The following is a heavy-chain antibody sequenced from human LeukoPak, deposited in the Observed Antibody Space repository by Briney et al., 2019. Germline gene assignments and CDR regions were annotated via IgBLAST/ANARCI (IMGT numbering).Heavy chain of an antibody. CDR2: ISYDGSNK. CDR1: GFTFSSYG. V-gene: IGHV3-30*18. D-gene: IGHD3-10*01. Sequence: PGGSLRLSCAASGFTFSSYGMHWVRQAPGKGLEWVAVISYDGSNKYYADSVKGRFTISRDNSKNTLYLQMNSLRAEDTAVYYCAKDCGITMVRGVDYGMDVWGQGTTVTVSS. CDR3: AKDCGITMVRGVDYGMDV. J-gene: IGHJ6*02.